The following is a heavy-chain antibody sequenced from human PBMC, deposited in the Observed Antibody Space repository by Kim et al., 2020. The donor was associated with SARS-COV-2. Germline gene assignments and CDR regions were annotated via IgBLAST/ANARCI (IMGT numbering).Heavy chain of an antibody. V-gene: IGHV4-39*07. CDR2: IYYSGST. Sequence: SETLSLTCTVSGGSISSSSYYWGWIRQPPGKGLEWIGSIYYSGSTYYNPSLKSRVTISVDTSKNQFSLKLSSVTAADTAVYYCARDGGVGATFAYGMDVWGQGTTVTVSS. CDR1: GGSISSSSYY. CDR3: ARDGGVGATFAYGMDV. D-gene: IGHD1-26*01. J-gene: IGHJ6*02.